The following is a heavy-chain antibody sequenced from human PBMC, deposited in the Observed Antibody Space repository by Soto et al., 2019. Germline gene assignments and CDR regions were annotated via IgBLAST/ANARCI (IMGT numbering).Heavy chain of an antibody. D-gene: IGHD3-22*01. Sequence: GGSLRLSCAASGFTFSSYGMHWVRQAPGKGLGWVAVISYDGSNKYYADSVKGRFTISRDNSKNTLYLQMNSLRAEDTAVYYCAKDHPYYDSSGYYSWFDPWGQGTLVTVSS. CDR1: GFTFSSYG. V-gene: IGHV3-30*18. J-gene: IGHJ5*02. CDR3: AKDHPYYDSSGYYSWFDP. CDR2: ISYDGSNK.